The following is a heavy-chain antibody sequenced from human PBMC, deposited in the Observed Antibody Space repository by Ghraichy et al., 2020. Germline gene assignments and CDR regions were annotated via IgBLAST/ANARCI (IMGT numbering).Heavy chain of an antibody. CDR3: ARGGYGASTNMPYYYYGMDV. CDR1: GGSISLYY. V-gene: IGHV4-59*01. J-gene: IGHJ6*02. D-gene: IGHD2-8*01. Sequence: SETLSLTCTVSGGSISLYYWSWIRQSPGKGLEWIGYIYNIGNTNYNPALKSRITISIDTSQNQFSLKLRSVTAADTAVYYCARGGYGASTNMPYYYYGMDVWGQGTTVTVSS. CDR2: IYNIGNT.